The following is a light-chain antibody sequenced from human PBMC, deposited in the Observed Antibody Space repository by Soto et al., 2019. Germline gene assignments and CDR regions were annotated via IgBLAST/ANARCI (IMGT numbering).Light chain of an antibody. CDR2: AAS. CDR3: RQQDSYPRT. CDR1: QDISSW. J-gene: IGKJ1*01. V-gene: IGKV1-12*01. Sequence: DIVMPQSPASLSASLGESLTITCLACQDISSWLAWYQQKPGKDPNPLIYAASSSQTGVPPRFSGSGSGTDFTLTINSLQPEDIAAYYCRQQDSYPRTFGQGTRVDIK.